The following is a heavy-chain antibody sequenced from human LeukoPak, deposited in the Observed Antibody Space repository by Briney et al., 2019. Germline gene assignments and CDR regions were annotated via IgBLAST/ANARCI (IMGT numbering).Heavy chain of an antibody. CDR3: ARSVYGSGSSYFDY. D-gene: IGHD3-10*01. V-gene: IGHV1-69*04. Sequence: SVKVSCKASGCTFSSYAIRWVRQAPGQGLEWMGRIIPIFGIANYAQKFQGRVTITADKSTSTAYMELSSLRSEDTAVYYCARSVYGSGSSYFDYWGQGTLVTVSS. CDR1: GCTFSSYA. CDR2: IIPIFGIA. J-gene: IGHJ4*02.